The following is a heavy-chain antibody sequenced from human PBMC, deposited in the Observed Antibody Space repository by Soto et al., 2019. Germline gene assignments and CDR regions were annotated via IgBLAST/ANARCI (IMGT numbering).Heavy chain of an antibody. CDR3: ARGRYGDY. V-gene: IGHV1-18*01. J-gene: IGHJ4*02. D-gene: IGHD1-1*01. CDR1: GYAFTTYG. Sequence: QVHLVQSGAEVKKPGASVKVSCQASGYAFTTYGITWVRQAPGQGLEWMGWISAHNGNTNYEPKLQGRVTVTRDASARTAHMELRSLRSDDTAVYYCARGRYGDYWGQGALVTVSS. CDR2: ISAHNGNT.